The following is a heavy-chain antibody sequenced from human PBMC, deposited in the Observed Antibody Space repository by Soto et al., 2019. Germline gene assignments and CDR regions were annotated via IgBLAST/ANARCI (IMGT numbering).Heavy chain of an antibody. CDR1: GFTFSSYG. J-gene: IGHJ6*02. D-gene: IGHD1-1*01. CDR3: ARDPATERTALLDYYGMDV. Sequence: GGSLRLSCAASGFTFSSYGMHWVRQAPGKGLEWVAVIWYDGSNKYYADSGKGRFTISRDNSKNTLYLQMNSLRAEDTAVYYCARDPATERTALLDYYGMDVWGQGTTVTVSS. V-gene: IGHV3-33*01. CDR2: IWYDGSNK.